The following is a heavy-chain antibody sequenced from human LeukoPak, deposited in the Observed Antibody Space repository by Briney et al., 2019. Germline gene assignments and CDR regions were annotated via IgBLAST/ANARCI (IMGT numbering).Heavy chain of an antibody. V-gene: IGHV4-4*07. CDR2: IYTSGST. D-gene: IGHD5-18*01. CDR1: GGSISSYY. Sequence: PSETLSLTCTVSGGSISSYYWSWIRQPAGKGLEWIGRIYTSGSTNYNPSLKSRVTMSVDTSKNQSSLELSSVTAADTAVYYCARGSGYTYGYPFDSWGQGTLVTVSS. J-gene: IGHJ4*02. CDR3: ARGSGYTYGYPFDS.